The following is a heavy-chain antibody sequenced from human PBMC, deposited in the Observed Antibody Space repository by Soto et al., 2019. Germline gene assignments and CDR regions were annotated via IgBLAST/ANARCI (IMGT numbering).Heavy chain of an antibody. CDR3: ARGRGNYENWNFDL. V-gene: IGHV3-64*02. D-gene: IGHD1-7*01. J-gene: IGHJ2*01. CDR2: TSGSGRRT. CDR1: GFTFSTYG. Sequence: EVLLVESGEGLVQPGGSLRLSCEGSGFTFSTYGMHWVRQAPGKGLEFVSSTSGSGRRTSYADSVKGRFIISRDNSKNTLYLQMGSLRIEDTAVYYCARGRGNYENWNFDLWGRGSLVTVSS.